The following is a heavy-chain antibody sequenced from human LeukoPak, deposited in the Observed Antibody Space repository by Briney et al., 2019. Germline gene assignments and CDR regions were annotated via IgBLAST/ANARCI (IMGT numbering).Heavy chain of an antibody. J-gene: IGHJ6*03. CDR2: INHSGST. CDR3: ATDGPSSSWSMDV. Sequence: KPSETLSLTCAVYGGSFSGYYWSWIRQPPGKGLEWIGEINHSGSTNYNPSLKSRVTISLDTSKNQFSLKLSSVTAADTAVYYCATDGPSSSWSMDVWGKGTTVTVSS. CDR1: GGSFSGYY. D-gene: IGHD6-13*01. V-gene: IGHV4-34*01.